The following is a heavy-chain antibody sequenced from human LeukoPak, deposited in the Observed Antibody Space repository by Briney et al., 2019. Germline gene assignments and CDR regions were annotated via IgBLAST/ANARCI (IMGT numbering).Heavy chain of an antibody. CDR2: IYSGGST. CDR1: GFTVSSNY. V-gene: IGHV3-66*01. D-gene: IGHD6-19*01. Sequence: GGSLRLSCAASGFTVSSNYMSWVRQAPGKGLEWVSVIYSGGSTYYANSVKGRFTISRDNSKNTLYLQMNSLRAEDTAVYYCARIRQWLAIFDYWGQGTLVTVSS. J-gene: IGHJ4*02. CDR3: ARIRQWLAIFDY.